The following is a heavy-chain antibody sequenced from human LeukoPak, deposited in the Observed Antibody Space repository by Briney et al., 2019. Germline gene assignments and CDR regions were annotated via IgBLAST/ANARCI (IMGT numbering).Heavy chain of an antibody. CDR3: ARRHRQWLGPNWYFDL. V-gene: IGHV4-34*01. Sequence: SETLSLTCAVYGGSFSGYYWSWIRQPPGKGLEWIGEINHSGSTNYNPPLKSRVTISVDTSKNQFSLKLSSVTAADTAVYYCARRHRQWLGPNWYFDLWGRGTLVTVSS. CDR1: GGSFSGYY. CDR2: INHSGST. J-gene: IGHJ2*01. D-gene: IGHD6-19*01.